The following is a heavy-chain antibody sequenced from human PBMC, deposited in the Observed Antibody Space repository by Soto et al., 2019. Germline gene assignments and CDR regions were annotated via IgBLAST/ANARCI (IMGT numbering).Heavy chain of an antibody. V-gene: IGHV3-30*18. CDR3: AKIPITIRTSPWGDFDY. CDR1: GFTFSSYG. CDR2: ISYDGSNK. Sequence: PGGSLRLSCAASGFTFSSYGMHWVRQAPGKGLEWVAVISYDGSNKYYADSVKGRFTISRDNSKNTLYLQMNSLRAEDTAVYYCAKIPITIRTSPWGDFDYWGQGPLATVYS. D-gene: IGHD2-2*01. J-gene: IGHJ4*02.